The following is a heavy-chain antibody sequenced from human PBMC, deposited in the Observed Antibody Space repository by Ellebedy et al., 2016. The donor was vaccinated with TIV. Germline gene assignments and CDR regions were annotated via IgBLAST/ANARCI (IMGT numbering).Heavy chain of an antibody. CDR3: ARGLEAYYGMDV. J-gene: IGHJ6*02. D-gene: IGHD1-1*01. Sequence: AASVKVSCKASGGTFRSYAISWVRQAPGQGLEWMGRIIPILGLVKYAQKFQGRVTITADKSMSTAYMELSSLRSEDTAVYYCARGLEAYYGMDVWGQGTTVTVSS. V-gene: IGHV1-69*04. CDR2: IIPILGLV. CDR1: GGTFRSYA.